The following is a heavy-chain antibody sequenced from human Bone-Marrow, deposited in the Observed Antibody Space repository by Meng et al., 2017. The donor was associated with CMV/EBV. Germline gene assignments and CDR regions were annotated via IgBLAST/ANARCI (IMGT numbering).Heavy chain of an antibody. CDR3: ARGGSGWYGGWFDP. Sequence: SETLSLTCTVSGGSISSYYWSWIRQPPGKGLEWIGYIYYSGSTNYNPSLKSRVTISVDTSKNQFSLKLSSVTAADTAVYYCARGGSGWYGGWFDPWGQGTTVTVSS. CDR2: IYYSGST. J-gene: IGHJ6*01. CDR1: GGSISSYY. D-gene: IGHD6-19*01. V-gene: IGHV4-59*01.